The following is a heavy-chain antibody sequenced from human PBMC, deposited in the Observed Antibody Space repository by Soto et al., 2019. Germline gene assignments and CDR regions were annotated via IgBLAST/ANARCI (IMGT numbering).Heavy chain of an antibody. CDR3: AKYPKSTVRFNWFDP. D-gene: IGHD4-17*01. CDR1: GFTFGSYA. V-gene: IGHV3-23*01. CDR2: ISGGGSGT. J-gene: IGHJ5*02. Sequence: EMQLSESGGGLVQPGGSLRLSCAASGFTFGSYAMSWVRQAPGKGLEWVSAISGGGSGTYYADSVKGRFTISRDNSKKTLFMQMTSLRVEATAIYYCAKYPKSTVRFNWFDPWGQGTLVNVSS.